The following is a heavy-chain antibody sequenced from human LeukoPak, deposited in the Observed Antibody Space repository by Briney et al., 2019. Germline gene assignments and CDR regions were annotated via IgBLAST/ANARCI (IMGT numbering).Heavy chain of an antibody. J-gene: IGHJ4*02. Sequence: SETLSLTCTVSGGSISSYYWSWIRQPPGKGLEWIGYIYYSGSTNYNPSLKSRVTISVDTSKNQFSLKLSSVTAADTAVYYCARGGALAEAGSFDYWGQGTLVTVSS. CDR3: ARGGALAEAGSFDY. D-gene: IGHD6-19*01. V-gene: IGHV4-59*01. CDR1: GGSISSYY. CDR2: IYYSGST.